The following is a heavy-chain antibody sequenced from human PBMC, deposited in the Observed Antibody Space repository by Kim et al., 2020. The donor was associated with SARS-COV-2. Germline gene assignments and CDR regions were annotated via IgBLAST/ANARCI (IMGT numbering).Heavy chain of an antibody. CDR3: AKGRYGSVGDY. D-gene: IGHD3-10*01. J-gene: IGHJ4*02. CDR1: GFTFRNYA. V-gene: IGHV3-23*01. CDR2: IRGDGGGDGGST. Sequence: GGSLRLSCAASGFTFRNYAMNWVRQAPGKGLGWVSTIRGDGGGDGGSTYYADSVKGRFTVSRDDSRSTLFLQMNSLRADATAVYYCAKGRYGSVGDYWGQGTRVTVSS.